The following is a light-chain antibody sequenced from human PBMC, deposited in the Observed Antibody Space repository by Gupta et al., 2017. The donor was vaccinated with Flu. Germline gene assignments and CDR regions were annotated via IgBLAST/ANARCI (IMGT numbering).Light chain of an antibody. J-gene: IGLJ2*01. CDR3: SSYTSSSML. CDR2: EVS. Sequence: QSALTQPASVSGSPGQSVTISCTGTSSDVGGYNYVSWYHQHPGKAPKLIIYEVSNRPSVVSNRFGGSKSGTAAYMTISGLQAEDDAYYYCSSYTSSSMLFGGGTKLTVL. V-gene: IGLV2-14*01. CDR1: SSDVGGYNY.